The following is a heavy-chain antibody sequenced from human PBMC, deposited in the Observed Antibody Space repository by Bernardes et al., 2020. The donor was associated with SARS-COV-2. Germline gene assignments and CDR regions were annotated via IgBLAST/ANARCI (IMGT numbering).Heavy chain of an antibody. J-gene: IGHJ5*02. CDR3: ARDQTALDRGNWFDP. CDR2: IYHSGST. D-gene: IGHD3-10*01. Sequence: SETLSLTCAVSGGSISSSNWWSWVRQPPGKGLEWIGEIYHSGSTNYNPSLKSRVTISVDKSKNQFSLKLSSVTAADTAVYYCARDQTALDRGNWFDPWGQGTLVTVSS. CDR1: GGSISSSNW. V-gene: IGHV4-4*02.